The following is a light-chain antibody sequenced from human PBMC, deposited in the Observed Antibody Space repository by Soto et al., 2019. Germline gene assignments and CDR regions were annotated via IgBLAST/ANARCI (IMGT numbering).Light chain of an antibody. Sequence: SYELTQPPSVSVSPGQTASISCSGDKLGNKFACWYQQRPGQSPVLVIYQNNKRPSGIPERFSASNSGNTATLTISGTQAMDEADYYCQEWDRTNDVLFGGGTKLTVL. CDR1: KLGNKF. V-gene: IGLV3-1*01. J-gene: IGLJ2*01. CDR3: QEWDRTNDVL. CDR2: QNN.